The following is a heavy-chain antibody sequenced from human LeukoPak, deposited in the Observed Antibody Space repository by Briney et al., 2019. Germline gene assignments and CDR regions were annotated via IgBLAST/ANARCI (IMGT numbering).Heavy chain of an antibody. J-gene: IGHJ4*02. Sequence: GRSLRLSCAASGFTFSSYGMHWVRQAPGKGLEWVAVIWYDGSNKYYADSVKGRFTISRDNSKNTLYLQMNSLRAEDTAVYYCAKDLAMVRGVALDYRGQGTLVTVSS. D-gene: IGHD3-10*01. CDR2: IWYDGSNK. CDR3: AKDLAMVRGVALDY. V-gene: IGHV3-33*06. CDR1: GFTFSSYG.